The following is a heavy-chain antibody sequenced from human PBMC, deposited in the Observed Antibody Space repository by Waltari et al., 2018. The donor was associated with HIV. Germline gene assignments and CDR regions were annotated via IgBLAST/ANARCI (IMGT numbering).Heavy chain of an antibody. CDR3: AHSFSYYGSGSYSRPGGYYYYGMDV. V-gene: IGHV2-5*01. Sequence: QITLKESGPTLVKPTQTLTLTCTFSGFSLRTSGVGVGWIRQPPGKTLAWLALIYWNDDKRYSPSLKSRLTITKDTSKNQVVLTMTNMDPVDTATYYCAHSFSYYGSGSYSRPGGYYYYGMDVWGQGTTVTVSS. D-gene: IGHD3-10*01. CDR2: IYWNDDK. J-gene: IGHJ6*02. CDR1: GFSLRTSGVG.